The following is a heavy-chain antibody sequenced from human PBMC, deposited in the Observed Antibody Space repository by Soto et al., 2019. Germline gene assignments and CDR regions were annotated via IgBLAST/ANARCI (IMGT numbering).Heavy chain of an antibody. Sequence: EVQLVESGGGLVQPGRSLKLSCGASGFTFNNYAMHWVRQAPGKGLEWVSSIRWNSGNIGYADSVKGRFIISRDNAKNSLYLQMNSLRPENTALYYCAKGSITTNFSYFDYWGQGTLVTVSS. V-gene: IGHV3-9*01. J-gene: IGHJ4*02. CDR3: AKGSITTNFSYFDY. D-gene: IGHD3-10*01. CDR1: GFTFNNYA. CDR2: IRWNSGNI.